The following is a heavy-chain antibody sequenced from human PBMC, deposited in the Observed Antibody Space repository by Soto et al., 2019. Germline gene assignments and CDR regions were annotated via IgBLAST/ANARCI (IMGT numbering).Heavy chain of an antibody. D-gene: IGHD4-17*01. V-gene: IGHV3-33*01. CDR3: ARGAYGDQPQYYFDY. CDR2: IWYDGSNK. Sequence: GGSLRLSCAASGFTFSSYGMHWVRQAPGKGLEWVAVIWYDGSNKYYADSVKGRFTISRDNSKNTLYLQMNSLRAEDTAVYYCARGAYGDQPQYYFDYWGQGTLVTVSS. CDR1: GFTFSSYG. J-gene: IGHJ4*02.